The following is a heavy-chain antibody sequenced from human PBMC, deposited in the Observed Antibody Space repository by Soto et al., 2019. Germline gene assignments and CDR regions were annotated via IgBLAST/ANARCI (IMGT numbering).Heavy chain of an antibody. J-gene: IGHJ4*02. D-gene: IGHD4-17*01. CDR3: ARASTVSTGAKFDY. CDR2: ISYSGNT. CDR1: GDSISSGDYY. V-gene: IGHV4-30-4*01. Sequence: QVQLQESGPGLVKPSQTLSLTCTVSGDSISSGDYYWSWIRQPPGKGLEWIGYISYSGNTYYNPSLESRVTISVDTSKNQFSLRLSSVTAADTAVYYCARASTVSTGAKFDYWGKGTLVTVSS.